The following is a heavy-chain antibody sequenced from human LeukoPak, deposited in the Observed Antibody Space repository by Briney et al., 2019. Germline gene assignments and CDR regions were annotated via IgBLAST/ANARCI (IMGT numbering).Heavy chain of an antibody. CDR1: GFTFTAYA. J-gene: IGHJ4*02. V-gene: IGHV3-23*01. CDR2: ISRTGRTP. D-gene: IGHD4-17*01. CDR3: AKDRTGDGDPFAH. Sequence: GGSLRLSCADSGFTFTAYAMAWVRQAPGKVLEWVSTISRTGRTPYYADSVRGRFTISRDSSQNTVYLEMNSLRAEDTAVYYCAKDRTGDGDPFAHWGQRTLVTVSS.